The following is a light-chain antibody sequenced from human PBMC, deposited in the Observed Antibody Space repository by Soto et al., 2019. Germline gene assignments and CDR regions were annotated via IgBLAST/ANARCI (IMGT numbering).Light chain of an antibody. V-gene: IGKV3-11*01. CDR1: QSVSNH. Sequence: EIVLTQSPATLSLSPGERATLSCKASQSVSNHLAWYQQKPGQAPRILIYDTSKRATGSPARFSGSGSGTDFTLTISSLEPEDFAVYYCQLRNSWPPVFTFGPGTKVDIK. CDR2: DTS. CDR3: QLRNSWPPVFT. J-gene: IGKJ3*01.